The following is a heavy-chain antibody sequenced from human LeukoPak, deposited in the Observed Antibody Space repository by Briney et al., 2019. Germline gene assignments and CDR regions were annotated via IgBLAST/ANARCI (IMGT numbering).Heavy chain of an antibody. CDR1: GFTFSSYW. J-gene: IGHJ1*01. D-gene: IGHD2-15*01. V-gene: IGHV3-74*01. CDR2: INSDGSST. CDR3: APGGYCSGGSCYKEYFQH. Sequence: GGSLRLSCAASGFTFSSYWMHWVRQAPGMGLVWVSRINSDGSSTSYADSVKGRFTISRDNAKNTLYLQMNSLRAEDTAVYYCAPGGYCSGGSCYKEYFQHWGQGTLVTVSS.